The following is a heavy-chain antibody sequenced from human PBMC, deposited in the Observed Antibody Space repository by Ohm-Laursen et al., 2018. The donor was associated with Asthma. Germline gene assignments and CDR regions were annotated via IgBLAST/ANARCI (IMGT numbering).Heavy chain of an antibody. Sequence: SLRLSCTASGFAFSRYGMYWVRQAPGKGLQWVAVIWSDGSNEDYADSVKGRFTISRDNSKNTLYLQMNSLRAEDTAVYYCAKDPAYSSSWSYYYYGMDVWGQGTTVTVSS. CDR3: AKDPAYSSSWSYYYYGMDV. CDR1: GFAFSRYG. CDR2: IWSDGSNE. J-gene: IGHJ6*02. V-gene: IGHV3-33*06. D-gene: IGHD6-13*01.